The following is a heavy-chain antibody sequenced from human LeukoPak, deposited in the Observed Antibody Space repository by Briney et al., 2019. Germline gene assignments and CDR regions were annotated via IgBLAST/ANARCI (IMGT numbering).Heavy chain of an antibody. Sequence: SETLSLTCTVSGGSISSSSYYWGWIRQPPGKGLEWIGSIYYSGSTYYNPSLKSRVTISVDTSKNQFSLKLSSVTAADTAVYYCARAHILGYCSSTSCYGDAFDIWGQGTMVTVSS. CDR2: IYYSGST. V-gene: IGHV4-39*01. J-gene: IGHJ3*02. D-gene: IGHD2-2*01. CDR3: ARAHILGYCSSTSCYGDAFDI. CDR1: GGSISSSSYY.